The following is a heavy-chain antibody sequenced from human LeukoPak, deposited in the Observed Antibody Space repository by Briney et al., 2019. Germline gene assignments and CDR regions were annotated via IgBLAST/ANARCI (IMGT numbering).Heavy chain of an antibody. CDR1: GFTFSSYG. V-gene: IGHV3-30*03. CDR2: ISYDGSTK. CDR3: ARGGTRDTNSWYLDY. Sequence: SGGSLRLSCAASGFTFSSYGMHWVRQAPGKGLEWVAVISYDGSTKYYTNSVKGRFTISRDNAKNSLYLQMNSLRAEDTAVYYCARGGTRDTNSWYLDYWGQGTLVTVSS. D-gene: IGHD6-13*01. J-gene: IGHJ4*02.